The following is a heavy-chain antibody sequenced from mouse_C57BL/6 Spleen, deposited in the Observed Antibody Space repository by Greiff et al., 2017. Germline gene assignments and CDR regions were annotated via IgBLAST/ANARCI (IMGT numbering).Heavy chain of an antibody. CDR2: IYPGSGST. V-gene: IGHV1-55*01. CDR1: GYTFTSYW. J-gene: IGHJ4*01. CDR3: AREGEEYYYGSSDSMDY. Sequence: QVQLQQSGAELVKPGASVKMSCKASGYTFTSYWITWVKQRPGQGLEWIGDIYPGSGSTNYNEKFKSKATLTVDTSSSTAYMRLSSLTSEDSAVYYCAREGEEYYYGSSDSMDYWGQGTAVTVSA. D-gene: IGHD1-1*01.